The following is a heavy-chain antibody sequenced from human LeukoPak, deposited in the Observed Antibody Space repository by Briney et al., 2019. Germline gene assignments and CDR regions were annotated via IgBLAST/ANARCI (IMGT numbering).Heavy chain of an antibody. CDR3: ANQGGDSGYDSYYFDY. D-gene: IGHD5-12*01. CDR2: ISGSGGRA. CDR1: GVTFSSYG. V-gene: IGHV3-23*01. Sequence: GGSLRLSCAASGVTFSSYGMSWVRQAPGKGLELVSAISGSGGRAYYSDSVKGRCTIYRDNSKNTMYLQMNSLRAEDTAVYSCANQGGDSGYDSYYFDYWGQGTLVTVSS. J-gene: IGHJ4*02.